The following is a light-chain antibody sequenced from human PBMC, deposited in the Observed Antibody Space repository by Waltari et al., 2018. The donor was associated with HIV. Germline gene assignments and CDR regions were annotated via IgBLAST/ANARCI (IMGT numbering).Light chain of an antibody. V-gene: IGKV3-15*01. CDR3: QQYNQWPPFT. J-gene: IGKJ4*01. CDR1: QSLSSN. CDR2: GAS. Sequence: EIVMTQSPATLSVSPGERATLSCRASQSLSSNLAWYQQKPGQGSRLLIYGASTRATGIPARFSGSGSGTEFTLTISSLQSEDFAVYFCQQYNQWPPFTFGGGTKVEIK.